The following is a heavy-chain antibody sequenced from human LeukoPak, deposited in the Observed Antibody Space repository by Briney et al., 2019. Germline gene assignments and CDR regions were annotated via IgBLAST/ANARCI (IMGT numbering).Heavy chain of an antibody. CDR1: GFTFDDYT. J-gene: IGHJ4*02. CDR2: ISWDGGST. Sequence: GGSLRLSCAASGFTFDDYTMHWVRQAPGKGLEWVSLISWDGGSTYYADSVKGRFTISRDDSKNSLYLQMNSLRTEDTALYYCAKVLSPSKYSSSSVVYFDYWGQGTLVTVSS. D-gene: IGHD6-6*01. V-gene: IGHV3-43*01. CDR3: AKVLSPSKYSSSSVVYFDY.